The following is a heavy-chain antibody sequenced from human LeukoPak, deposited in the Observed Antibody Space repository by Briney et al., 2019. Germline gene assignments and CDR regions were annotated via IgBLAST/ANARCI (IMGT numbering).Heavy chain of an antibody. V-gene: IGHV3-7*03. D-gene: IGHD2-15*01. CDR3: ARGLDIVVVVAATTAIDY. J-gene: IGHJ4*02. Sequence: PGGSLRLSCAASGFTFSSYWMSWVRQAPGKGLEWVDNIKQDGSEKYYVDSVKGRFTISRDNAKNSLYLQMNSLRAEDTAVYYCARGLDIVVVVAATTAIDYWGQGTLVTVSS. CDR1: GFTFSSYW. CDR2: IKQDGSEK.